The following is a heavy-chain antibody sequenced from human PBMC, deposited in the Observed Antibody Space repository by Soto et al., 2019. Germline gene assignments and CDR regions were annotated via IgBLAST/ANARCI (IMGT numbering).Heavy chain of an antibody. CDR2: ISGSGGST. Sequence: HPGGSLRLSCAASGFTFSSYAMSWVRQAPGKGLEWVSAISGSGGSTYYADSVNGRFTISRDNSKNTLYLQMNSLRAEDTAVYYCAKALGAAAGTDYYYGMDVWGQGTTVTVSS. V-gene: IGHV3-23*01. D-gene: IGHD6-13*01. J-gene: IGHJ6*02. CDR3: AKALGAAAGTDYYYGMDV. CDR1: GFTFSSYA.